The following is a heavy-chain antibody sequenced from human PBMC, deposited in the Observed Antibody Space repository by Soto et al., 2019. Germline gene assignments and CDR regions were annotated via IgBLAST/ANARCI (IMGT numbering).Heavy chain of an antibody. Sequence: QVELVQSGAEVKKPGSSVKVSCQASGDTFRNYAISWVRQAPGQGLEWMGGIIPIFGTANYAQKFQGRVTMTADKTANTVYLELNSLQCENTAVNNCASKKYDSSAYYDWYLDLWGRGTLVTVSS. CDR3: ASKKYDSSAYYDWYLDL. V-gene: IGHV1-69*06. CDR2: IIPIFGTA. D-gene: IGHD3-22*01. CDR1: GDTFRNYA. J-gene: IGHJ2*01.